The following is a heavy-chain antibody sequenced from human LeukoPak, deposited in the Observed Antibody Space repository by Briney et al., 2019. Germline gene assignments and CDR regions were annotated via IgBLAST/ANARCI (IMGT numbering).Heavy chain of an antibody. CDR1: GFTFRTYW. Sequence: GGSLRLSCAASGFTFRTYWMHWVRQAPGKGLVWVSRITSDGIGTSYADSVKGRFTISRDNAKNTLYLQMNSLRAEDTAVYYCARDLSGYGAFDIWGQGTMVTVSS. CDR2: ITSDGIGT. J-gene: IGHJ3*02. D-gene: IGHD6-25*01. V-gene: IGHV3-74*01. CDR3: ARDLSGYGAFDI.